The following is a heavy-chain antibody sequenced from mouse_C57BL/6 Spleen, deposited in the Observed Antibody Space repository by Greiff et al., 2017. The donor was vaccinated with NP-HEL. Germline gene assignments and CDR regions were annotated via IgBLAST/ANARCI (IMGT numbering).Heavy chain of an antibody. J-gene: IGHJ4*01. CDR2: IYPGSGNT. D-gene: IGHD2-5*01. CDR3: ARSRSNYAYYAMDY. V-gene: IGHV1-66*01. Sequence: VQLQQSGPELVKPGASVKISCKASGYSFTSYYIHWVKQRPGQGLEWIGWIYPGSGNTKYNEKFKGKATLTADTSSSTAYMQLSSLTSEDSAVYYCARSRSNYAYYAMDYWGQGTSVTVSS. CDR1: GYSFTSYY.